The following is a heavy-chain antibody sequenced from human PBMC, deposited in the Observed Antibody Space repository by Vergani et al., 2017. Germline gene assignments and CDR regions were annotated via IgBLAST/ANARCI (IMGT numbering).Heavy chain of an antibody. J-gene: IGHJ4*02. CDR3: ARGSCLGGSCYKPLFDY. Sequence: QVQLQESGPGLVKPSQTLSLTCTVSGGSINSHNYYWSWIRQPAGKGLEWIGRIHTSGSTNYNPSLKSRVTMSEDTSKDQFSLNLNSVTAADTAVYFCARGSCLGGSCYKPLFDYWRQGILVTVSS. D-gene: IGHD2-15*01. CDR2: IHTSGST. CDR1: GGSINSHNYY. V-gene: IGHV4-61*02.